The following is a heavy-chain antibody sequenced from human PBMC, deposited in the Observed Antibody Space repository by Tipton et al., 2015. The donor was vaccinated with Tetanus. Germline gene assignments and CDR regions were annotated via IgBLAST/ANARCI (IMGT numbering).Heavy chain of an antibody. D-gene: IGHD3-9*01. J-gene: IGHJ2*01. V-gene: IGHV5-51*01. CDR3: ARRRSAILSGSYHWYFDI. CDR2: IHPTDYQT. Sequence: QLVQSGAEVKKPGESLKISCKPSGYNFTIYWIGWVRLMPGKGLEWMGVIHPTDYQTSYNPSFEGHVTISADRSINTAYLQWNSLQTSDTAMYFCARRRSAILSGSYHWYFDIWGRGTLVTVSS. CDR1: GYNFTIYW.